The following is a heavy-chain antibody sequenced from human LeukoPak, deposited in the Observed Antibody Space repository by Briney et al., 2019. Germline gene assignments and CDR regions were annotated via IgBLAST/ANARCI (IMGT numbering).Heavy chain of an antibody. D-gene: IGHD2-2*01. Sequence: GASVKVSCKASGGTFSSYAISWVRQAPGQGLEWMGGIIPIFSTANYAQKFQGRVTITADESTSTAYMELSSLRSEDTAVYYCARDLGYCSSTSCFRLDYWGQGTLVTVSS. CDR2: IIPIFSTA. CDR3: ARDLGYCSSTSCFRLDY. J-gene: IGHJ4*02. V-gene: IGHV1-69*13. CDR1: GGTFSSYA.